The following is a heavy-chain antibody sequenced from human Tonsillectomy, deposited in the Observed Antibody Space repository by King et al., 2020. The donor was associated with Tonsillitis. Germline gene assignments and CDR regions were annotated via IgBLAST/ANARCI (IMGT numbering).Heavy chain of an antibody. Sequence: LNTNTISWVRQAPGQGLDWMAGIIPIFGTANYAQKFQGRVTITADESTSTAYMEMSSLRSDDTALYYCAIKGRREGGEIVIVPDTELGSDGFDIWSQGPMVT. V-gene: IGHV1-69*01. J-gene: IGHJ3*02. D-gene: IGHD2-2*01. CDR3: AIKGRREGGEIVIVPDTELGSDGFDI. CDR1: LNTNT. CDR2: IIPIFGTA.